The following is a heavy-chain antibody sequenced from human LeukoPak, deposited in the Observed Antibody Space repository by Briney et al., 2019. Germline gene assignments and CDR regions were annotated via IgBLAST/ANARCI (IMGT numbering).Heavy chain of an antibody. CDR3: ARDHLSTYYYGSGSYSPI. D-gene: IGHD3-10*01. CDR2: IWYDGSNK. J-gene: IGHJ4*02. Sequence: GGSLRLPCAASGFTFSSYGMHWVRQAPGKGLEWVAVIWYDGSNKYYADSVKGRFTISRDNSKNTLYLQMNSLRAEDTAVYYCARDHLSTYYYGSGSYSPIWGQGTLVTVSS. V-gene: IGHV3-33*01. CDR1: GFTFSSYG.